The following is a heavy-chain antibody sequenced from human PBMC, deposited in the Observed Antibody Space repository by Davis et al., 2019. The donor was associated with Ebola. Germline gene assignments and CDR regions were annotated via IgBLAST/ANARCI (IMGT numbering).Heavy chain of an antibody. D-gene: IGHD1-1*01. CDR3: ARGLDDHPTGLIDY. V-gene: IGHV4-59*12. Sequence: PSETLSLTCTLSGGSISSYYWSWIRQPPGKGLEWIGYNYYSGSTNYNPSLKSRVTISVDTSKNQFSLKLSSVTAADTAVYYCARGLDDHPTGLIDYWGQGTLVTVSS. CDR2: NYYSGST. J-gene: IGHJ4*02. CDR1: GGSISSYY.